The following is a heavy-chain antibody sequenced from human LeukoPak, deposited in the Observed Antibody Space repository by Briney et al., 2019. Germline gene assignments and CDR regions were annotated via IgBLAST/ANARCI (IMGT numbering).Heavy chain of an antibody. V-gene: IGHV4-59*01. CDR1: GGSISSYY. Sequence: SSETLSLTCSVSGGSISSYYWSWIRQPPGKGLEWIGYIYYSGSTNYNPSLKSRVTMSVNTSKNEFSLKLSSVTAADTAVYYCARHDWSYPYFDYWGQGILVTVSS. D-gene: IGHD1-7*01. CDR2: IYYSGST. CDR3: ARHDWSYPYFDY. J-gene: IGHJ4*02.